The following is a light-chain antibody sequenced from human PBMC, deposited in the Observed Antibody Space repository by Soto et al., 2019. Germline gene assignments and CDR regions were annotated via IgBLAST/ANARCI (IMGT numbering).Light chain of an antibody. J-gene: IGKJ5*01. Sequence: ILLTQSPASLSVSPGEGATLSCRASQSLINFVAWYQHKPGQPPRLLIYDASKRATGIPTRFSGSGSGTDFTLTISSLQPEDFAVYYCQQRSNWPDAFGQGTRLEIK. CDR1: QSLINF. V-gene: IGKV3-11*01. CDR3: QQRSNWPDA. CDR2: DAS.